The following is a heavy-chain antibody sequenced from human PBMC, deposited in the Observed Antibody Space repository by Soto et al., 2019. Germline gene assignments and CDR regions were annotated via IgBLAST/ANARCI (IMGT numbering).Heavy chain of an antibody. CDR1: GFTFSSYG. J-gene: IGHJ4*02. CDR2: ISYDGSNK. V-gene: IGHV3-30*18. D-gene: IGHD3-22*01. CDR3: AKDTEAAYYYDSSGYPGGGFD. Sequence: GGSLRLSCAASGFTFSSYGMHWVRQAPGKGLEWVAVISYDGSNKYYADSVKGRFTISRDNSKNTLYLQMNSLRAEDTAVYYCAKDTEAAYYYDSSGYPGGGFDWGPGTMVTVYS.